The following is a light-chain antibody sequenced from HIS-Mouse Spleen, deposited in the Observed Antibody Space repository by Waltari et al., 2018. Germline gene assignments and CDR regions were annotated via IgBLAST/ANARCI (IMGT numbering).Light chain of an antibody. V-gene: IGKV1-13*02. CDR2: DAS. J-gene: IGKJ4*01. CDR1: QGFSSA. CDR3: QQFNSYPYST. Sequence: AIQLTQSPSSLSASVGDRVTITCRASQGFSSALPWYQQKPGKAHKLLIYDASSLESGVPSRFSGSGSGTDFTLTISSLQPEDFATYYCQQFNSYPYSTFGGGTKVEIK.